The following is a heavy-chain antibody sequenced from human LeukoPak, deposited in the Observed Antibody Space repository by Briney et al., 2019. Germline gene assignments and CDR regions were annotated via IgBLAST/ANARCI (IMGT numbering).Heavy chain of an antibody. CDR2: ISGSGGST. Sequence: PGGPLTLFCAASGLTYNSYAMLWVRQAPGKGLDWVSAISGSGGSTYYADSVKGRFTISRDNSKNTLYLQMNSLRAEDTAVYYCAKDYCSGGSCYTYFDYGGQGTLVTVSS. J-gene: IGHJ4*02. CDR3: AKDYCSGGSCYTYFDY. D-gene: IGHD2-15*01. CDR1: GLTYNSYA. V-gene: IGHV3-23*01.